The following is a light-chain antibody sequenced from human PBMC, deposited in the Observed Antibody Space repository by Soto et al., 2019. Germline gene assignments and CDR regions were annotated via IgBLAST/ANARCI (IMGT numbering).Light chain of an antibody. V-gene: IGKV1-5*01. Sequence: DSQMTQSPSTLSASVGDIVTITCRASQSISSWLAWYQQKLGEAPKLLIYDASSLESGVTSRFSGSGSGTEFTLTISSLQPDDFATYYCQQYNSYPRAFDQGNKVEIK. CDR1: QSISSW. CDR3: QQYNSYPRA. J-gene: IGKJ1*01. CDR2: DAS.